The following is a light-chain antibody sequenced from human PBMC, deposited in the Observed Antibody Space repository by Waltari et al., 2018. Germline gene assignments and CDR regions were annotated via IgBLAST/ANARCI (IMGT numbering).Light chain of an antibody. V-gene: IGLV1-47*01. J-gene: IGLJ3*02. Sequence: QSVLTQSPSASGTPGQRVTISCSGSSSNIGANYVYWYQQCPGTAPRLLIYRSYQRPSGVPARFSGSKSGPSASLAISGLRSEDEADYYCATWDDSLNAWVFGGGTRLTAL. CDR2: RSY. CDR3: ATWDDSLNAWV. CDR1: SSNIGANY.